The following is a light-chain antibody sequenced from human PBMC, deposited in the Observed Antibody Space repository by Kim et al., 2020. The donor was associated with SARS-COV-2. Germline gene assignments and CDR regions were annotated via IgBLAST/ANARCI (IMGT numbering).Light chain of an antibody. V-gene: IGLV1-44*01. Sequence: ELTQPPSASGTPGQRVTISCSGSSSNIGRNTVNWYQQHPGTAPKLLIYSNNERPSGVPDRLSGSKSGTSASLAISGLQSEDEADYYCAAWDDSLNGPVFGGGTQLTVL. CDR1: SSNIGRNT. J-gene: IGLJ3*02. CDR3: AAWDDSLNGPV. CDR2: SNN.